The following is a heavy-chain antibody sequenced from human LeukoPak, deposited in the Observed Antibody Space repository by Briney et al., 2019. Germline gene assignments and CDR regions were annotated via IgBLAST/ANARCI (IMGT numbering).Heavy chain of an antibody. V-gene: IGHV4-34*01. CDR2: INHTGTT. CDR1: GGSFSGYY. CDR3: ARGMASPTHYYYYMDV. J-gene: IGHJ6*03. D-gene: IGHD5-24*01. Sequence: SETLSLTCVVSGGSFSGYYWRWVRQLPEKGLEWIGEINHTGTTNYNPSLKSRMTMSVDTSMNQFSLKVYSVTAADTAVYYCARGMASPTHYYYYMDVWGKGAAVTVSS.